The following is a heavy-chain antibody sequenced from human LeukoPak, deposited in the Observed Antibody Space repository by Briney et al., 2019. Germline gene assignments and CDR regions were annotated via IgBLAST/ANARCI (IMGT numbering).Heavy chain of an antibody. CDR2: ISAYNGNT. J-gene: IGHJ4*02. V-gene: IGHV1-18*01. CDR1: GYTFTSYG. CDR3: ARDGPNYYDSSGYGY. D-gene: IGHD3-22*01. Sequence: ASVKVSCKASGYTFTSYGISWVRQAPGQGLEWMGWISAYNGNTNYAQKLQGRVTMTTDTSTSTAYMELRSVRSDDTAVYYCARDGPNYYDSSGYGYWGQGTLVTVSS.